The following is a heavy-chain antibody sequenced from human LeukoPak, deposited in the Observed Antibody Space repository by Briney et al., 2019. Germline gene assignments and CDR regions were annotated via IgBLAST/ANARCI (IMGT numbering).Heavy chain of an antibody. CDR2: IIPIFGPA. V-gene: IGHV1-69*05. Sequence: SVKVSCKIYGDTFNSFAITWVRQAPGQGLEWMGRIIPIFGPANYAQKFQGRVTITTDESTSTAYMELSSLRFDDTAVYYCARARSSGYYPLRYWGEGTLVIVSS. CDR1: GDTFNSFA. D-gene: IGHD6-19*01. CDR3: ARARSSGYYPLRY. J-gene: IGHJ4*02.